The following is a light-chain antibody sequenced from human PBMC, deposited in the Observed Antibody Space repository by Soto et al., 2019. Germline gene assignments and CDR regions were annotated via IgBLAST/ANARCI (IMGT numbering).Light chain of an antibody. CDR1: SSDVGGYNY. CDR2: DVS. CDR3: CSYTTSSTRV. J-gene: IGLJ2*01. V-gene: IGLV2-14*03. Sequence: QSALTQPASVSGSPGQSITISCTGTSSDVGGYNYVSWYQQHPDKAPKLMIYDVSNRPSGVSNRFSGSKSGNTASLTISGLQADDEADYYCCSYTTSSTRVFGGGTKSTVL.